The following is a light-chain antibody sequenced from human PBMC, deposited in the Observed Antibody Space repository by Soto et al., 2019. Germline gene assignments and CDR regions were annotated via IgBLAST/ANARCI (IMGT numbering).Light chain of an antibody. J-gene: IGLJ3*02. CDR2: EVS. Sequence: QSALTQPPSASGSPGQSVTISCTGTSSDVGAYKYVSWYQQYPGIAPQLMIYEVSKRPSGVPDRFSGSKSGNTASLTVSGLQAEDEAEYYCTSYVGSNIWVFGGGTKLTVL. V-gene: IGLV2-8*01. CDR3: TSYVGSNIWV. CDR1: SSDVGAYKY.